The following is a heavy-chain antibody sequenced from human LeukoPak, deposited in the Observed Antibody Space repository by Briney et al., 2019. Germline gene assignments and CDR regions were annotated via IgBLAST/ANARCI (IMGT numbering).Heavy chain of an antibody. J-gene: IGHJ5*02. D-gene: IGHD1-7*01. CDR2: IYTSGST. V-gene: IGHV4-4*07. Sequence: SETLSLTCTVSGGSTSSYYWSWIRQPAGKGLEWIGRIYTSGSTNYNPSLKSRVTMSVDTSKNQFSLKLSSVTAADTAVYYCARSNWNYVYNWFDPWGQGTLVTVSS. CDR1: GGSTSSYY. CDR3: ARSNWNYVYNWFDP.